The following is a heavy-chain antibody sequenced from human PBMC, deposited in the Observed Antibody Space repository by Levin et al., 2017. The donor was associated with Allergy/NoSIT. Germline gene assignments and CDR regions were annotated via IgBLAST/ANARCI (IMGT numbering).Heavy chain of an antibody. D-gene: IGHD5-18*01. CDR2: IYYSGST. V-gene: IGHV4-59*01. CDR1: GGSISSYY. CDR3: ARVGRGYSYGLYFDY. Sequence: PSQTLSLTCTVSGGSISSYYWSWIRQPPGKGLEWIGYIYYSGSTNYNPSLKSRVTISVDTSKNQFSLKLSSVTAADTAVYYCARVGRGYSYGLYFDYWGQGTLVTVSS. J-gene: IGHJ4*02.